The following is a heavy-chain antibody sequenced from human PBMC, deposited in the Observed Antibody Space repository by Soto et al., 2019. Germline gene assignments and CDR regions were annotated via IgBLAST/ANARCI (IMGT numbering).Heavy chain of an antibody. D-gene: IGHD5-18*01. CDR2: INEDGSQK. J-gene: IGHJ4*02. CDR3: ARVGRYGWDFDH. Sequence: GGSLRLSCAASDFSFRSYWMTWVRQAPGKGLEWVALINEDGSQKYYVGSVKGRFIISRDNAKDSVYMQMDSLRAGDTAVYFCARVGRYGWDFDHWGQGTLVTVSS. CDR1: DFSFRSYW. V-gene: IGHV3-7*01.